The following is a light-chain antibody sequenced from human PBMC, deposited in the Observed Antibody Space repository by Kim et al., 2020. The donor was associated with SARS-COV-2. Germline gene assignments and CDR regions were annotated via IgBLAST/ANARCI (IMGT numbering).Light chain of an antibody. CDR3: QVWDTGSDHPI. J-gene: IGLJ2*01. CDR2: YDT. Sequence: SYELTQPPSVSVAPGKTARITCGENSIGLQSVHWYQQKPGQAPVLVIYYDTDWPSGIPERFSGSNSGNTATLTISRVEAGDEADYYCQVWDTGSDHPIFG. V-gene: IGLV3-21*04. CDR1: SIGLQS.